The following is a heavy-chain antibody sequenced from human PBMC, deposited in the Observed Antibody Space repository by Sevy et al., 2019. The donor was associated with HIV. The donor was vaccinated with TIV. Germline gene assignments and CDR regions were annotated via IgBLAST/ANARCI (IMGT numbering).Heavy chain of an antibody. CDR3: ARVQDYYDSSGPVT. D-gene: IGHD3-22*01. J-gene: IGHJ5*02. CDR1: GFIFSSYS. V-gene: IGHV3-21*01. Sequence: GGSLRLSCAASGFIFSSYSMNWVRQAPGKGLEWVSSISSTSSYIYYADSVKGRFTTSRDNAKNPLYLQMNSLRVEDTAVYYCARVQDYYDSSGPVTWGQGTLVTVSS. CDR2: ISSTSSYI.